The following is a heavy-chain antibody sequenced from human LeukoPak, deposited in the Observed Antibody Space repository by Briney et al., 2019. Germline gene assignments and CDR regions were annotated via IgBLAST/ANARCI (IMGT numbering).Heavy chain of an antibody. CDR3: ARDRYDSSGLPDS. J-gene: IGHJ4*02. V-gene: IGHV3-48*01. Sequence: GGSLRLSCAASGFTFSSYSMSWVRQAPGKGLEWVSYISSSSSIKYNADSVKGRFTISRDNAKNSLYLQMNSLRAEDTAVYYCARDRYDSSGLPDSWGPGTLVTVSS. CDR1: GFTFSSYS. D-gene: IGHD3-22*01. CDR2: ISSSSSIK.